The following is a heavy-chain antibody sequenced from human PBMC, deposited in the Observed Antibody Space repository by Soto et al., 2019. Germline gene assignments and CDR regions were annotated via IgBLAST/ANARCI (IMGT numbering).Heavy chain of an antibody. Sequence: GGSLRLSCTTSGFTFNTYGMHWVRQAPGKGLEWVANIKQDGSEKYYVDSVKGRFTISRDNAKNSVFLQMNSLRAEDTAVYYCARYYGSGDYHSYWGQGTRVTVSS. V-gene: IGHV3-7*03. CDR3: ARYYGSGDYHSY. J-gene: IGHJ4*02. CDR2: IKQDGSEK. D-gene: IGHD3-10*01. CDR1: GFTFNTYG.